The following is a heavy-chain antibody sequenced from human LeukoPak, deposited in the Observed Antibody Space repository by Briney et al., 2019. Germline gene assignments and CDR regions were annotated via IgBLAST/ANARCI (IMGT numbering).Heavy chain of an antibody. CDR3: AKDPTGAYYDFWSGLGPHYYYYGMDV. CDR1: GFTFSSYG. V-gene: IGHV3-30*18. CDR2: ISYDGSNK. Sequence: GSLRLSCAASGFTFSSYGMHWVRPAPGKGLEWVAVISYDGSNKYYADSVKGRFTISRDNSKNTLYLQMNSLRAEDTAVYYCAKDPTGAYYDFWSGLGPHYYYYGMDVWGQGTTVTVSS. J-gene: IGHJ6*02. D-gene: IGHD3-3*01.